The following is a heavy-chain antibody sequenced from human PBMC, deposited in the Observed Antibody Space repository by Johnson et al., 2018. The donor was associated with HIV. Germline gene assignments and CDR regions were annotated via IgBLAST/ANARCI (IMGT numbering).Heavy chain of an antibody. V-gene: IGHV3-30*02. CDR2: IRYDGSNK. CDR1: GFTFSSYG. Sequence: QVQLVESGGGLVQPGGSLRLSCAASGFTFSSYGMHWVRQAPGKGLEWVAFIRYDGSNKYYADSVKGRFTISRDNSKNTMYLQMNSLRGEDTAVYYCATQVDTVMRIGSNAFDIWGQGTMVTVSS. J-gene: IGHJ3*02. D-gene: IGHD5-18*01. CDR3: ATQVDTVMRIGSNAFDI.